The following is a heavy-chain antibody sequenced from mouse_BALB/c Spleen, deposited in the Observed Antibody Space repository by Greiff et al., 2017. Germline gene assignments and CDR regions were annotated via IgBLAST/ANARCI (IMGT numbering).Heavy chain of an antibody. V-gene: IGHV1S81*02. CDR1: GYTFTSYY. CDR2: INPSNGGT. Sequence: QVQLQQSGAELVKPGASVKLSCKASGYTFTSYYMYWVKQRPGQGLEWIGEINPSNGGTNFNEKFKSKATLTVDKSSSTAYMQLSSLTSEDSAVYYCTRELGREAMDYWGQGTSVTVSS. CDR3: TRELGREAMDY. J-gene: IGHJ4*01. D-gene: IGHD4-1*01.